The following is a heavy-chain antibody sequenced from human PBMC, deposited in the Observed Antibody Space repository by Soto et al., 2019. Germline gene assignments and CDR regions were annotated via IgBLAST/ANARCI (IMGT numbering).Heavy chain of an antibody. D-gene: IGHD2-2*02. Sequence: PGGSLRLSCAASGFTFSSCWMNWVRQAPGKGLVWVSCISGSGGSTSHADSVKGRFTISRDNSKNTLYLQMDSLRAEDTAIYYYANAVGSTNRYIVYYRGQGTPVTVSS. CDR3: ANAVGSTNRYIVYY. J-gene: IGHJ4*02. V-gene: IGHV3-23*01. CDR2: ISGSGGST. CDR1: GFTFSSCW.